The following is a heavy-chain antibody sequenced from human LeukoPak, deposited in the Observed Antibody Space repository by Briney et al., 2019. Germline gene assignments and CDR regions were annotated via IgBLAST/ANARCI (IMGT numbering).Heavy chain of an antibody. J-gene: IGHJ4*02. Sequence: GASVKVSCKASGYTFTSYDINWVRQATGQGLEWMGWMNPNSGNTGYAQKFQGRVTITRNTSISTAYMELSSLRSEDTAVYYCARGGLDYDFWSGYLNWGQGTLVTVSS. CDR1: GYTFTSYD. V-gene: IGHV1-8*03. CDR3: ARGGLDYDFWSGYLN. CDR2: MNPNSGNT. D-gene: IGHD3-3*01.